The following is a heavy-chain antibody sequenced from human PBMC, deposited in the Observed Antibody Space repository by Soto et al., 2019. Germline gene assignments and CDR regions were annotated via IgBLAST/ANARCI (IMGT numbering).Heavy chain of an antibody. CDR1: GDSISSSTYF. V-gene: IGHV4-39*01. D-gene: IGHD3-10*01. Sequence: SETLSLTCTVSGDSISSSTYFWGWVRQPPGKGLEWIGSIYYSGSTYYNPSLKSRVTISVDTSKSQFSLKLTSVTATDTAVYYCVRQGFGALHGLVDVWGQGTTVTVSS. CDR3: VRQGFGALHGLVDV. CDR2: IYYSGST. J-gene: IGHJ6*02.